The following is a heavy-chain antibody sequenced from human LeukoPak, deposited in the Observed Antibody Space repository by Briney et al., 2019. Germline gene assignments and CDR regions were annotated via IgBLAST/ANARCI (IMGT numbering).Heavy chain of an antibody. CDR2: ILPDGSDK. CDR1: GFTFSRNG. V-gene: IGHV3-33*01. CDR3: ARNARDSVFDL. J-gene: IGHJ3*01. Sequence: GGPVRLSCGVSGFTFSRNGMQWVRQAPGKGLEWVAVILPDGSDKYYADSVTGRFTISRDNSKNTLYLQMNSLRADDTAVYYCARNARDSVFDLWGQGTMVTVSS.